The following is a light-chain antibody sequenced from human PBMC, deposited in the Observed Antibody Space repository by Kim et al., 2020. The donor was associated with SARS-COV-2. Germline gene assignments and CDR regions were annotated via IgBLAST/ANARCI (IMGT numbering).Light chain of an antibody. CDR1: SGDVGGDDD. CDR2: DVN. J-gene: IGLJ3*02. CDR3: SAYTTSTTWV. V-gene: IGLV2-14*03. Sequence: GQAVTITGTGTSGDVGGDDDVSWFQQHPGKAPKLMIYDVNKRPAGVSNRFAGSKSGNTASLTISGLQAEDEADYYCSAYTTSTTWVFGGGTQLTVL.